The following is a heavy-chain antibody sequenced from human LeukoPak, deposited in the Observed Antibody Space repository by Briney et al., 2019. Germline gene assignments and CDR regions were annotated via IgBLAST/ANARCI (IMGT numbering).Heavy chain of an antibody. CDR2: ISSSGLTT. CDR1: GFTFNDYY. V-gene: IGHV3-11*01. Sequence: PGGSLRLSCAASGFTFNDYYINWIRQAPGKGLEWVSYISSSGLTTVYADSVKGRFTITRDNAHNFMSLQMNSLRPEDTAVYYCARDTNNVLDVWGRGTTVTVSS. D-gene: IGHD1-20*01. CDR3: ARDTNNVLDV. J-gene: IGHJ6*02.